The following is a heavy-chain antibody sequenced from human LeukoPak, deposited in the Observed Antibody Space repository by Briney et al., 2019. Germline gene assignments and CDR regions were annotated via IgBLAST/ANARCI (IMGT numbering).Heavy chain of an antibody. J-gene: IGHJ3*02. D-gene: IGHD1-1*01. CDR2: SSYSGST. V-gene: IGHV4-61*01. Sequence: SEALSLTCSVSGDSVSSGSYYWSWIRQPPGKGLEWIGYSSYSGSTSYNPSLKSRVTIAVDTAKNQFSLRLSSVTAADTAVYYCATVRWNDGDAFDIWGQGTMVTVSS. CDR1: GDSVSSGSYY. CDR3: ATVRWNDGDAFDI.